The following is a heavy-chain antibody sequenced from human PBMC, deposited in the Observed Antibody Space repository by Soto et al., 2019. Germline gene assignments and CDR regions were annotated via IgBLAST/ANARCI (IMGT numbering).Heavy chain of an antibody. D-gene: IGHD3-10*01. CDR1: GDSISNSRFY. V-gene: IGHV4-39*07. Sequence: SXTLSLTCSVSGDSISNSRFYWAWIRQPPGEGLEWIGSIYHTGNAYYNPSLKSRVTISVDTSKNQFSLKLSSVTAADTAVYYCARDPGSGSYYGWFDPWGQGTLVTVSS. CDR3: ARDPGSGSYYGWFDP. J-gene: IGHJ5*02. CDR2: IYHTGNA.